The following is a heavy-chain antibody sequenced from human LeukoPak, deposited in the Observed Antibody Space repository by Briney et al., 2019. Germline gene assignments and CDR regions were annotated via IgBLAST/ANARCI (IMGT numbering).Heavy chain of an antibody. D-gene: IGHD3-9*01. CDR2: ISAYNGNT. CDR3: ARVLDILTGYYIDY. V-gene: IGHV1-18*01. CDR1: GYTFTSYS. Sequence: ASVKVSCKASGYTFTSYSISWVRQAPGQGLEWMGWISAYNGNTNYAQKLQGRVTMTTDTSTSTAYMELRSLRSDDTAVYYCARVLDILTGYYIDYWGQGTLVTVSS. J-gene: IGHJ4*02.